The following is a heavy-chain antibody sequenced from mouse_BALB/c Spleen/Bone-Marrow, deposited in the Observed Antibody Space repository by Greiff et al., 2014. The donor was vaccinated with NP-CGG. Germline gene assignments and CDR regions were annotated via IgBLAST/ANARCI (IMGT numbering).Heavy chain of an antibody. CDR2: ISTYYGDA. D-gene: IGHD1-1*01. Sequence: VQLQQSGAELVRPGVSVKISCKGSGYTFTDYSIHWIKQSHAKSLEWIGAISTYYGDATNNQKLKGKATLTVDKSSSTAYMELARLASEDSVIYYCARGVTTGAMDYWGQGTSVTVSS. CDR3: ARGVTTGAMDY. J-gene: IGHJ4*01. V-gene: IGHV1-67*01. CDR1: GYTFTDYS.